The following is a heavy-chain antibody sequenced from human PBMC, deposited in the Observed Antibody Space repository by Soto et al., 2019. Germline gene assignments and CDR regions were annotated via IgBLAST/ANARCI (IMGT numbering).Heavy chain of an antibody. CDR2: ISYDGSSK. J-gene: IGHJ4*02. D-gene: IGHD2-21*01. CDR1: GFTFTGYG. Sequence: GGSLRLSCAASGFTFTGYGMHWVRQAPGKGLEWVAVISYDGSSKYYADSVKGRFTISRDNSKNTLFLQMHSLRAEDTAVYYCEKDTAVVIFDYWGQGTQVTVSS. CDR3: EKDTAVVIFDY. V-gene: IGHV3-30*18.